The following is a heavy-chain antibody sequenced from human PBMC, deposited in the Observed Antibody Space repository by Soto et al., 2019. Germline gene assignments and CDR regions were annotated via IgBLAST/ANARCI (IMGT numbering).Heavy chain of an antibody. D-gene: IGHD3-9*01. J-gene: IGHJ4*02. CDR3: ARRLRYFDWLLFHY. V-gene: IGHV4-34*01. Sequence: SETLSLTCTVSGGSFSGYYWSWIRQPPGKGLEWIGEINHSGSTNYNPSLKSRVTISVDTSKNQFSLKLSSVTAADTAVYYCARRLRYFDWLLFHYWGQGTLVTVSS. CDR1: GGSFSGYY. CDR2: INHSGST.